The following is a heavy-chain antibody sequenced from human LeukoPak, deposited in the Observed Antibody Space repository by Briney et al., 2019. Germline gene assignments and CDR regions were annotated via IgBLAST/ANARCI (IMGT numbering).Heavy chain of an antibody. J-gene: IGHJ4*02. CDR3: ARDAPAYSSSWTERFDY. CDR2: IYHSGGT. Sequence: SETLSLTCAVSGGSISSSNWWSWVRQPPGKGLEWIGEIYHSGGTNYNPSLKSRVTISVDTSKNQFSLKLSSVTAADTAVYYCARDAPAYSSSWTERFDYWGQGTLVTVSS. V-gene: IGHV4-4*02. CDR1: GGSISSSNW. D-gene: IGHD6-13*01.